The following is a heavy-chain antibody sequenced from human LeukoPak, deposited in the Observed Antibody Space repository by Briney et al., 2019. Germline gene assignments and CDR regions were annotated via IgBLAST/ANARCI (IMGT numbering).Heavy chain of an antibody. Sequence: GGSLRLSCAASGFTFSSYAMSWVRQAPGKGLEWVSAISGSGGSTYYADSVKGRFTISRDNSKNTLYLQMNSLRAEDTAVYYCAKPGEDYDFWSAYNSGAFDIWGQGTMVTVSS. D-gene: IGHD3-3*01. CDR2: ISGSGGST. CDR3: AKPGEDYDFWSAYNSGAFDI. CDR1: GFTFSSYA. V-gene: IGHV3-23*01. J-gene: IGHJ3*02.